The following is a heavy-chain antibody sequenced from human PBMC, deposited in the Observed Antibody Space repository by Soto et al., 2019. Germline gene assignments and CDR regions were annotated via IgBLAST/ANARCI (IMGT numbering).Heavy chain of an antibody. V-gene: IGHV3-30-3*01. CDR2: ISYDGSNK. J-gene: IGHJ4*02. D-gene: IGHD3-3*01. Sequence: QVQLVESGGGVVQPGRSLRLSCAASGFTFSSYAMHWVRQAPGKGLEWVAVISYDGSNKYYADSVKGRFTISRDNSKNTLYLQINSLRAEDTAVYYCARGIVTLRFLLDYWGQGTLVTVSS. CDR3: ARGIVTLRFLLDY. CDR1: GFTFSSYA.